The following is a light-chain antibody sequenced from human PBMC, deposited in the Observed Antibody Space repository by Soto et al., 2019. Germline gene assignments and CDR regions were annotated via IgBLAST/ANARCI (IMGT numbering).Light chain of an antibody. CDR1: QSIRSW. CDR3: QQFNNYPIT. Sequence: DIQMTQSPSTLPASVGDRVTVTCRASQSIRSWLAWYQHKPGKAPKLLIFKASTLESGVPSRFSGSGSGTDFTLTISSLQPEDFATYYCQQFNNYPITFGQGTRLEIK. CDR2: KAS. V-gene: IGKV1-5*03. J-gene: IGKJ5*01.